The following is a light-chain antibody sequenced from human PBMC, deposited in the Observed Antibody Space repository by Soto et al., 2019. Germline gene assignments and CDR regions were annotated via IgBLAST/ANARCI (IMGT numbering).Light chain of an antibody. V-gene: IGKV3-15*01. Sequence: EIVMTQSPATLSVSQGERAALSCRASQSVSGNLAWYQQTPGQAPRLLIYGASTRATGIPARFSGSGFGTEFTLTISSLESEDFAVYYCQQYNYRPPAFGQGTRLEI. CDR3: QQYNYRPPA. CDR1: QSVSGN. CDR2: GAS. J-gene: IGKJ5*01.